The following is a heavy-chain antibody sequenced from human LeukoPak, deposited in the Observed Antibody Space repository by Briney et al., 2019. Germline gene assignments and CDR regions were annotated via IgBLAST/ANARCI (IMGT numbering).Heavy chain of an antibody. V-gene: IGHV1-8*01. D-gene: IGHD4-11*01. Sequence: ASVKVSCKASGYTFTSYDFNWVRQATGQRPEWMGWMSPNSGDTGYAQKFQDRVTMTRNTSISTAYMELSSLRAEDTAVYFCAKRRTYTDYSFDYWGQGTLVTVSS. CDR2: MSPNSGDT. J-gene: IGHJ4*02. CDR1: GYTFTSYD. CDR3: AKRRTYTDYSFDY.